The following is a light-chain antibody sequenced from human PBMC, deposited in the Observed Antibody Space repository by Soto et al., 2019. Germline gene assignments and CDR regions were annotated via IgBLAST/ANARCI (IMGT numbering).Light chain of an antibody. CDR3: QQYESTPPT. V-gene: IGKV4-1*01. J-gene: IGKJ2*01. CDR1: QRVLSSSNNKNY. Sequence: DIVMTQSPDSLAVSLGERATINCKSSQRVLSSSNNKNYLAWYQQRPGQPPKLLIYWASTRESGVPDRFSGSGSGTDFTLTITSLQAEDVAVYYCQQYESTPPTFGQGNKLEIK. CDR2: WAS.